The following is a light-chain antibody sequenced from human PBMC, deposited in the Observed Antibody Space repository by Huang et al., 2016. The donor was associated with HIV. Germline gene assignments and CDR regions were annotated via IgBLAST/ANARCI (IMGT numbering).Light chain of an antibody. CDR2: GAS. J-gene: IGKJ3*01. V-gene: IGKV3-15*01. CDR3: HQFNNWPSGT. Sequence: EIVMTQSPATLSVSPGERATLSCRPSQNVRTLNLAWYQQKPGQAPRLLIYGASTRAAGVPIRFSGSGSGTEFTLTISSLQSEDFAVYYCHQFNNWPSGTFGPGTKVDIK. CDR1: QNVRTLN.